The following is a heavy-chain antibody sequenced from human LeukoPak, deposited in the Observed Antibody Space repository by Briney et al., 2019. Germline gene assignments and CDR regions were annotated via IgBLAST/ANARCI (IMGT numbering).Heavy chain of an antibody. V-gene: IGHV3-48*03. Sequence: AGSLRLSCAASGFTFSSYEKNWVRQAPGKGLEWFSYISSSGSTIYYADSVKGRFTISRDNAKNSLYLQMNSLRAEDTAVYYCARGRWLPRDAFDIWGQGTMVTVSS. J-gene: IGHJ3*02. CDR1: GFTFSSYE. CDR3: ARGRWLPRDAFDI. CDR2: ISSSGSTI. D-gene: IGHD5-24*01.